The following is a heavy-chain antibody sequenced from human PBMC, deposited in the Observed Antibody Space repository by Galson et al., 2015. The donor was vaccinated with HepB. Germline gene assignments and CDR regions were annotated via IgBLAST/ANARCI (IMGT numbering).Heavy chain of an antibody. J-gene: IGHJ6*02. D-gene: IGHD4-17*01. V-gene: IGHV1-18*04. Sequence: SVKVSCKASGYRFASHGISWVRQAPGQGLEWMGWISVRNGDTKYAQKGEDRILMTIDTSTNTVYMELRSLTSDDTAVYYCAREGVYADYVGFAQYFGVDVWGQGTTVIVSS. CDR2: ISVRNGDT. CDR3: AREGVYADYVGFAQYFGVDV. CDR1: GYRFASHG.